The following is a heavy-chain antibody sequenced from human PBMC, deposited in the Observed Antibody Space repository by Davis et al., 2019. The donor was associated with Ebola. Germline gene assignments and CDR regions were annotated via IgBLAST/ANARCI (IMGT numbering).Heavy chain of an antibody. Sequence: GESLKIFCAASGFTFSSYAMHWVRQAPGKGLEWVAVISYDGSNKYYADSVKGRFTISRDNSKNTLYLQMNSLRAEDTAVYYCAKDRQRWLQLYYFDYWGQGTLVTVSS. CDR1: GFTFSSYA. D-gene: IGHD5-24*01. CDR3: AKDRQRWLQLYYFDY. J-gene: IGHJ4*02. CDR2: ISYDGSNK. V-gene: IGHV3-30-3*01.